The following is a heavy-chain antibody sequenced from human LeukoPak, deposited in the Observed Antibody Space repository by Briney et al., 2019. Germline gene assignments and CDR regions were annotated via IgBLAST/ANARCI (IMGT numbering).Heavy chain of an antibody. CDR3: ARGAIFGVTTRGYGMDV. CDR1: GYTFTTYD. V-gene: IGHV1-8*01. Sequence: ASVKVSCKASGYTFTTYDINWVRQAPGQGLEWVAWMNPNSGGTVYAQNFQGRVTLARDTSIGTAYMELNSLTSEDTAVYYCARGAIFGVTTRGYGMDVCGQGTTVTVSS. J-gene: IGHJ6*02. CDR2: MNPNSGGT. D-gene: IGHD3-3*01.